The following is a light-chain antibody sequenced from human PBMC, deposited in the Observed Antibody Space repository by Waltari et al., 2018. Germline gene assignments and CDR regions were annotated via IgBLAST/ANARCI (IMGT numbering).Light chain of an antibody. CDR1: SSDVGGYNY. CDR2: DVS. V-gene: IGLV2-14*03. J-gene: IGLJ3*02. Sequence: QSALTQPASVSGSPGQSLTISCPGTSSDVGGYNYVSWYQQHPGKAPNLMIFDVSNRPSGVSNRFSGSKSGNTASLTISGLQAEDEADYYCSSYISSSTLEVFGGGTRLTVL. CDR3: SSYISSSTLEV.